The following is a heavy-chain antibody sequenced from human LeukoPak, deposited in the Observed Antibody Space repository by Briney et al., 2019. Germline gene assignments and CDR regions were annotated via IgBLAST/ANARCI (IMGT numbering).Heavy chain of an antibody. Sequence: ASVKVSCKASGYTFTSYGISWVRQAPGQGHEWMGWISAYNGNTNYAQKLRGRVTMTTDTSTSTAYMELRSLRSDDTAVYYCARFDYGDYEDYWGQGTLVTVSS. CDR1: GYTFTSYG. D-gene: IGHD4-17*01. J-gene: IGHJ4*02. V-gene: IGHV1-18*04. CDR3: ARFDYGDYEDY. CDR2: ISAYNGNT.